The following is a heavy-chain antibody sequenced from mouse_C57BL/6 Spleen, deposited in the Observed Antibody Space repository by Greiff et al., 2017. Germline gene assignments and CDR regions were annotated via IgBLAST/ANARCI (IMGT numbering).Heavy chain of an antibody. J-gene: IGHJ1*03. D-gene: IGHD1-1*02. V-gene: IGHV2-2*01. CDR3: ARNKGDYAWYFDV. CDR1: GFSLTSYG. Sequence: VKLMESGPGLVQPSQSLSITCTVSGFSLTSYGVHWVRQSPGKGLEWLGVIWSGGSTDYNAAFISRLSISKDNSKSQVFCKMNSLQADDTAIYYCARNKGDYAWYFDVWGTKTTVTLSS. CDR2: IWSGGST.